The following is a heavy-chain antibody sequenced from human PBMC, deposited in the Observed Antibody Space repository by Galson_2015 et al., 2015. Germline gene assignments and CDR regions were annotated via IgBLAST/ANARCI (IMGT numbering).Heavy chain of an antibody. J-gene: IGHJ6*02. CDR3: AKDNEGYCSDGHCYSYYYYGMDV. V-gene: IGHV3-30*18. CDR1: GFTFSSCG. Sequence: SLRLSCAASGFTFSSCGMHWVRQAPGKGLEWVALISDEGSIKEYADSVKGRSTISRDNSKNTLSLQMNSLRAEDTAIYYCAKDNEGYCSDGHCYSYYYYGMDVWGQGTTVTVSS. D-gene: IGHD2-15*01. CDR2: ISDEGSIK.